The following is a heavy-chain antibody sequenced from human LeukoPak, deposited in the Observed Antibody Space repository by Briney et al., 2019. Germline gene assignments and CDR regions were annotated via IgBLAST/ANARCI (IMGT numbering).Heavy chain of an antibody. CDR2: INPSGGST. V-gene: IGHV1-46*01. Sequence: ASVKVSCKASGYTFTSYYMHWVRQAPGQGLEWMGIINPSGGSTSYAQKFQGRVTMTRDMSTSTDYMELSSLRSEDTAVHYCARVYESSGYDSYYYYYMDVWGKGTTVTVSS. CDR1: GYTFTSYY. D-gene: IGHD5-12*01. CDR3: ARVYESSGYDSYYYYYMDV. J-gene: IGHJ6*03.